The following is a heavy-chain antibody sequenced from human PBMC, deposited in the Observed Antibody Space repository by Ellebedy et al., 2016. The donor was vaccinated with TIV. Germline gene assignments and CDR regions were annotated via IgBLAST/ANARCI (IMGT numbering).Heavy chain of an antibody. CDR3: AKARAAAYYYYYGMDV. V-gene: IGHV3-30*18. CDR2: IPYDESDK. D-gene: IGHD2-2*01. J-gene: IGHJ6*02. CDR1: GFTFRSYG. Sequence: GGSLRLXCAASGFTFRSYGMHWFRQAPGKGLEWVAVIPYDESDKYYADSVKGRFTISRDNSKNTLYLQMNSLRAEDTAVYYCAKARAAAYYYYYGMDVWGQGTTVTVSS.